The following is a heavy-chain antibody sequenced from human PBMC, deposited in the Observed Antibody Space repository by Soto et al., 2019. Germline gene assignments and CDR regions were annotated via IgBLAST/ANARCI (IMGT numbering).Heavy chain of an antibody. Sequence: PGGSLRLSCAASGFTFSSYAMSWVRQAPGKGLEWVSAISGSGGSTYYADSVKGRFTISRDNSKNTLYLQMNSLRAEDTAVYYCAKAMGGGYCSSTSCFYFDYWGQGNMVTV. CDR3: AKAMGGGYCSSTSCFYFDY. J-gene: IGHJ4*02. CDR1: GFTFSSYA. D-gene: IGHD2-2*01. V-gene: IGHV3-23*01. CDR2: ISGSGGST.